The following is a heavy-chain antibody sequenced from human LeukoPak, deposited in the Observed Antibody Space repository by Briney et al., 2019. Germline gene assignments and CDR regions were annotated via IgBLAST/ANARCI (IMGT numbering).Heavy chain of an antibody. D-gene: IGHD3-22*01. CDR2: ISGSGTTI. CDR1: GFTISDYY. J-gene: IGHJ4*02. V-gene: IGHV3-11*04. Sequence: GGSLRLSCAASGFTISDYYMSWIRQAPGKGLEWVSYISGSGTTIYYADSVKGRFTISRDNAKNSLYLQMNSLRAEDTAVYYCAKDRDSSGYYWDYWGQGTLVTVSS. CDR3: AKDRDSSGYYWDY.